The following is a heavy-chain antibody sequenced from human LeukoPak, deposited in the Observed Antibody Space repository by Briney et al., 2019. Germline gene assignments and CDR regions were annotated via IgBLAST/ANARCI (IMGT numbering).Heavy chain of an antibody. Sequence: ASGKVSCKASGYTFTSYYMHWVRQPPGQGLGWRGIINPIGGSTSYAQKFQGRVTMTRDTSTSTVYMELSSLRSEDTAVYYCARAEGYSSTVTPFPSFDYWGQGTLVTVSS. V-gene: IGHV1-46*01. CDR3: ARAEGYSSTVTPFPSFDY. CDR2: INPIGGST. CDR1: GYTFTSYY. J-gene: IGHJ4*02. D-gene: IGHD6-19*01.